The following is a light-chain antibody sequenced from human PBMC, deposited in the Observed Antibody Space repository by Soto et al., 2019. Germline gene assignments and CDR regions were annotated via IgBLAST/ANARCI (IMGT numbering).Light chain of an antibody. CDR2: DSS. J-gene: IGKJ4*01. CDR1: QSVSSNY. V-gene: IGKV3D-20*02. Sequence: EIVLTQSPGTLSLSPGERATLSCRASQSVSSNYLAWYQQKPGQAPRLLIYDSSSRATGIPDRFSGSGSGTDFTLTISRLEPEDFAVYYCQQRSNWTLTFGGGTKVDIK. CDR3: QQRSNWTLT.